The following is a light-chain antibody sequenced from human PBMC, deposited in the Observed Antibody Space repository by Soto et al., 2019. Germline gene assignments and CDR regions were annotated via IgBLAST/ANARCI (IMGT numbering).Light chain of an antibody. CDR3: HQYGASPRT. CDR2: GAS. V-gene: IGKV3-20*01. J-gene: IGKJ1*01. Sequence: EIVMTQSPATLSVSPVERATLSFRASQTVSSNLAWYQQKPGQAPRLLIYGASSRATGIPDRFSGSGSGTDFTLTISRLEPEDFAVYYCHQYGASPRTCGQGTKGDIK. CDR1: QTVSSN.